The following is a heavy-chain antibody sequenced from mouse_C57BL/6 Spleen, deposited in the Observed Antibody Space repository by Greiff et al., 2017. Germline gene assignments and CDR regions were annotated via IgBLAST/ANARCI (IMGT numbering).Heavy chain of an antibody. Sequence: QVQLKQSGAELVRPGSSVKLSCKASGYTFTSYWMHWVKQRPIQGLEWIGNIDPSDSETHYNQKFKDKATLTVDKSSSTAYMQLSSLTSEDSAVYCCAREEMGLRQYFDYWGQGTTLTVSS. CDR3: AREEMGLRQYFDY. CDR2: IDPSDSET. J-gene: IGHJ2*01. D-gene: IGHD2-4*01. V-gene: IGHV1-52*01. CDR1: GYTFTSYW.